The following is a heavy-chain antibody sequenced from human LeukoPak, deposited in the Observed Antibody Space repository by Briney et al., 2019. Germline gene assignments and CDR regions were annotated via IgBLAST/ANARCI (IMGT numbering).Heavy chain of an antibody. D-gene: IGHD1-26*01. J-gene: IGHJ4*02. CDR3: ARDVGGSLDY. V-gene: IGHV3-7*01. CDR2: IKGDETAK. Sequence: PGGSLRLSCAASGFTFNTYWMAWVRQAPGKGLEWVANIKGDETAKHQADSVKGRFTIYRDNAQNSVYLQMSCLRGDDTAVYYCARDVGGSLDYWGQGTLVTVSS. CDR1: GFTFNTYW.